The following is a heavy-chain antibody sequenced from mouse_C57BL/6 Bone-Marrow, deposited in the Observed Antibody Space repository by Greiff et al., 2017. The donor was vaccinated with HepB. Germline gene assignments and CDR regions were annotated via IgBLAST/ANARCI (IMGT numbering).Heavy chain of an antibody. CDR1: GYTFTSYW. D-gene: IGHD2-3*01. J-gene: IGHJ2*01. CDR2: IYPGSGST. CDR3: AREYDGYPYYFDY. V-gene: IGHV1-55*01. Sequence: VQLQQPGAELVKPGASVKMSCKASGYTFTSYWITWVTQRPGQGLEWIGDIYPGSGSTNYNEKFKSKATLTVATSSSTAYMQLSSLTSEDSAVYYCAREYDGYPYYFDYWGKGTTLTVSS.